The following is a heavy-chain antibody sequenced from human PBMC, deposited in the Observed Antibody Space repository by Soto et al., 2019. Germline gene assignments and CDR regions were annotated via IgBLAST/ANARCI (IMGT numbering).Heavy chain of an antibody. CDR1: GFTFSNAW. J-gene: IGHJ6*02. CDR2: ISYDGSNK. Sequence: PGGSLRLSCAASGFTFSNAWMNWVRQAPGKGLEWVAVISYDGSNKYYADSVKGRFTISRDNSKNTLYLQMNSLRAEDTAVYYCARVNGSGSYYPYYYYGMDVWGQGTTVTVSS. CDR3: ARVNGSGSYYPYYYYGMDV. D-gene: IGHD3-10*01. V-gene: IGHV3-30-3*01.